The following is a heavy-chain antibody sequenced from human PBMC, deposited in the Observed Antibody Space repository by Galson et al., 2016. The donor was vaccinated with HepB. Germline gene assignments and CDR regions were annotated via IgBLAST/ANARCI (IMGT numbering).Heavy chain of an antibody. Sequence: SVKVSCKASGFTFTDFGITWVRQAPGQGLEWMGWISPYNDKTNFAQKFRGRVTMSTDKSTTTAFMELRNLGSDDTAEYYCARVGQSGYRALFDPWGQGTLVIVSP. CDR2: ISPYNDKT. CDR1: GFTFTDFG. V-gene: IGHV1-18*01. J-gene: IGHJ5*02. D-gene: IGHD5-18*01. CDR3: ARVGQSGYRALFDP.